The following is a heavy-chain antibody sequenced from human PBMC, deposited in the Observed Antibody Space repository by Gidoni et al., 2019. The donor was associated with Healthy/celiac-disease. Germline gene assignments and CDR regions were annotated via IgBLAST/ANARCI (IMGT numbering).Heavy chain of an antibody. D-gene: IGHD2-15*01. CDR3: AKDSKKLGYCSGGSCLLYYGMDV. J-gene: IGHJ6*02. V-gene: IGHV3-30*18. CDR1: GFTFSSYG. Sequence: QVQLVESGGGVVQPGRSLRLSCAASGFTFSSYGMHWVRPAPGKGLEWVAVISNDGSNKYYADSVKGRFTISRDNSKNTLYLQMNSLRAEDTAVYYCAKDSKKLGYCSGGSCLLYYGMDVWGQGTTVTVSS. CDR2: ISNDGSNK.